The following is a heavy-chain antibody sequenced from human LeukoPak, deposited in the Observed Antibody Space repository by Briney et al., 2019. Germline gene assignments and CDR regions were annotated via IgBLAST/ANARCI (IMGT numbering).Heavy chain of an antibody. Sequence: PGGSLRLSCAASGFTFSSYAMTWVRQSPGKGLQWVSTISGSGVTTYYADSVMGRLTISRDSSKNTLYLQMNSLKAEDTAVYYCAKYDFWSGYTLPYYYYGMDVWGQGTTVTVSS. CDR1: GFTFSSYA. CDR2: ISGSGVTT. V-gene: IGHV3-23*01. D-gene: IGHD3-3*01. CDR3: AKYDFWSGYTLPYYYYGMDV. J-gene: IGHJ6*02.